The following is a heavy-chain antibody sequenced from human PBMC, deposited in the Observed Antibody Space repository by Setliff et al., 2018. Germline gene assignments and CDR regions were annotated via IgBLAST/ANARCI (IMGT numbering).Heavy chain of an antibody. J-gene: IGHJ6*02. CDR1: GFSFIDTY. CDR3: ARDGVYYGMDV. Sequence: GESLKISCAASGFSFIDTYMSWVRQAPGKGLEWVSKISGSGITIYYADSVRGRFTISRDNSKNSLYLQINSLRAEDTAVYYCARDGVYYGMDVWGQGTTVTVSS. CDR2: ISGSGITI. V-gene: IGHV3-11*04.